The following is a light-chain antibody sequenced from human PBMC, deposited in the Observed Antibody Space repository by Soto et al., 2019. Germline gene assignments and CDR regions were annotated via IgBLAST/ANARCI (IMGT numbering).Light chain of an antibody. CDR2: GAS. V-gene: IGKV3-15*01. CDR3: LQYHNLWA. Sequence: EIVMTQSPATLSVSPGERATLSCRASQSVSSNLAWYQQKPGQAPRLLIYGASTRATGIPARFGGSGSGTEFTLTISSLQPEDFTVYSCLQYHNLWAFGQGTKVDIK. CDR1: QSVSSN. J-gene: IGKJ1*01.